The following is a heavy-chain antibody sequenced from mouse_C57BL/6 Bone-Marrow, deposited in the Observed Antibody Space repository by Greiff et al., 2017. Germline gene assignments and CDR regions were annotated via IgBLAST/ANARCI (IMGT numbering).Heavy chain of an antibody. CDR3: ANYYYGSSPFDY. Sequence: VQLQQPGAELVKPGASVKLSCKVSGYTFTDHTIHWMKQRPEQGLEWIGYIYPRDGSTKYNEKFKGKATLTADKSSSTAYMQLNSLTSEDSAVYFCANYYYGSSPFDYWGQGTTLTVSS. CDR2: IYPRDGST. J-gene: IGHJ2*01. V-gene: IGHV1-78*01. CDR1: GYTFTDHT. D-gene: IGHD1-1*01.